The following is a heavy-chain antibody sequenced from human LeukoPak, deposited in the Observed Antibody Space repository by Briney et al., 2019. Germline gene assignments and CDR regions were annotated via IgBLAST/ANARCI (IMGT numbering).Heavy chain of an antibody. V-gene: IGHV3-48*04. J-gene: IGHJ4*02. Sequence: GGSLRLPCAASGFTFSSYSMNWVCQAPGEGLEWVSYISSSSSTIYYADSVKGRFTISRDNAKNSLYLQMNSLRAEDTAVYYCARDGCSSTSCYRYWGQGTLVTVSS. CDR3: ARDGCSSTSCYRY. D-gene: IGHD2-2*01. CDR2: ISSSSSTI. CDR1: GFTFSSYS.